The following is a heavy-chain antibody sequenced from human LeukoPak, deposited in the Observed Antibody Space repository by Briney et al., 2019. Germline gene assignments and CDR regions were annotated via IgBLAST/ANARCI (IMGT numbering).Heavy chain of an antibody. CDR1: GGSITSGGYY. V-gene: IGHV4-31*03. D-gene: IGHD5-18*01. CDR3: VRGRGYSFGQGVFFDF. J-gene: IGHJ4*02. CDR2: IYYTGSA. Sequence: SETLSLTCSVSGGSITSGGYYWSWIRQHPGKGLEWIGYIYYTGSAYYKPSLKSRVTISVGTSKNQLSLKLTSVTAADTAVYYCVRGRGYSFGQGVFFDFWGQGALVTVYS.